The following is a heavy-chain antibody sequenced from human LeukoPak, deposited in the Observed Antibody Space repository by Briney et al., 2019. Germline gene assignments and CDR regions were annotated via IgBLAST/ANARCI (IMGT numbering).Heavy chain of an antibody. V-gene: IGHV3-23*01. CDR1: RFTFSNSA. CDR3: ARDSLPMAVTGPFDH. CDR2: ISGSGAST. D-gene: IGHD6-19*01. J-gene: IGHJ4*02. Sequence: GGSLGLSCAASRFTFSNSAMSWVRQAPGKGLEWVSAISGSGASTYYADSVKGRFTISRDKSRDTLYLQMNSLRAEDTAIYYCARDSLPMAVTGPFDHWGQGALVTVSS.